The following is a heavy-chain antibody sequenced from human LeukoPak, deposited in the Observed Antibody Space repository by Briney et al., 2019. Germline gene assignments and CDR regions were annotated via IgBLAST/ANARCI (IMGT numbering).Heavy chain of an antibody. CDR3: AKDVRSVWGNFRHISFDY. V-gene: IGHV3-7*03. CDR1: GFTFSNYW. CDR2: IKQDGSEK. D-gene: IGHD3-16*02. Sequence: QAGGSLRLSCAASGFTFSNYWMSWVRQAPGKGLEWVANIKQDGSEKYYVDSVKGRFTISRDNAKNSLYLQMNSLRAEDTAVYCCAKDVRSVWGNFRHISFDYWGRGTLVTVSS. J-gene: IGHJ4*02.